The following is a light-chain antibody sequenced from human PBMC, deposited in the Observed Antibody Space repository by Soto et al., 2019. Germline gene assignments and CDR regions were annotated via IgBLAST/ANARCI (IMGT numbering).Light chain of an antibody. Sequence: EIVMTQSPATLSVSPGERATLSCRASESIRSDLAWYQQKPGQAPRLLIYGASTRATDIPARISGSGSGTVFTLTISSLQSEDFAVYYCQQYHNWPPQYTFGQGTKLEIK. CDR3: QQYHNWPPQYT. V-gene: IGKV3-15*01. J-gene: IGKJ2*01. CDR2: GAS. CDR1: ESIRSD.